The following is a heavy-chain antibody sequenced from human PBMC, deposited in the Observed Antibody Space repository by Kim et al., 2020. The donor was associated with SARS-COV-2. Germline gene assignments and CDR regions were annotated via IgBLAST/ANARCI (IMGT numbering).Heavy chain of an antibody. CDR2: ISAYNGNT. Sequence: ASVKVSCKASGYSFTSYGISWVRQAPGQGLEWMGWISAYNGNTNYAQEVQGRVTMTTDTSTSTAYMELRSLRSDDTAVYYCARGLWDLSYFDYWGQGTLVTVSS. CDR3: ARGLWDLSYFDY. J-gene: IGHJ4*02. V-gene: IGHV1-18*01. D-gene: IGHD1-26*01. CDR1: GYSFTSYG.